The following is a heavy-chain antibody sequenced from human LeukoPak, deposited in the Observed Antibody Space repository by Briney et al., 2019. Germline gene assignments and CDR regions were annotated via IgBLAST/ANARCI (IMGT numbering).Heavy chain of an antibody. CDR3: ARCPYDSTGYYSVPSHLDY. V-gene: IGHV3-7*01. D-gene: IGHD3-22*01. Sequence: GGSLRLSCAASGFTFSTYCMTWVRQAPGKGLEWVANIKQDGSAKYYVDSLRGRFSISRDNVKNSLYLQMNSLSAEDTAVYYCARCPYDSTGYYSVPSHLDYWGQGTLVTVSS. CDR1: GFTFSTYC. J-gene: IGHJ4*02. CDR2: IKQDGSAK.